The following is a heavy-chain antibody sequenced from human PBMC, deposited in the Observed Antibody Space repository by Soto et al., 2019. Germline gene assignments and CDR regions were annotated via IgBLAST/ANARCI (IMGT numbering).Heavy chain of an antibody. J-gene: IGHJ4*02. CDR1: GITLSHFW. CDR2: INNDGSGT. CDR3: TTAFEQ. V-gene: IGHV3-74*01. Sequence: EVQLVESGGGSVQPGGSLRLSCPASGITLSHFWMHWVRQAPGKGLVWVARINNDGSGTSYADFAKGRFTISKDDAKNTLYLQMNSLRAEDTSLYYCTTAFEQWGRGTLVTVSS.